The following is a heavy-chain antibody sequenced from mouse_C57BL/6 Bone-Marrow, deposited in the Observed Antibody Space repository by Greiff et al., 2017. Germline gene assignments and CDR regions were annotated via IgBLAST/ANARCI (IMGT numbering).Heavy chain of an antibody. Sequence: QVQLQQSGPGLVQPSQSLSITCTVSGFSLTSYGVHWVRQSPGKGLEWLGVIWSGGSTDYNAAFISRLSISTDNPKSQIFFKMNSLRADDAAIYYYARKGDYGGFAYWGQGTLVTVSA. V-gene: IGHV2-2*01. CDR2: IWSGGST. CDR3: ARKGDYGGFAY. J-gene: IGHJ3*01. CDR1: GFSLTSYG. D-gene: IGHD2-4*01.